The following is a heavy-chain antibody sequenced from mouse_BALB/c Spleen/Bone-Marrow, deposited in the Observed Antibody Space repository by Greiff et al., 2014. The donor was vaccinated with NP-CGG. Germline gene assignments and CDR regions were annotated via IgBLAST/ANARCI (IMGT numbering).Heavy chain of an antibody. V-gene: IGHV2-9*02. CDR3: ARITTATGAMDY. Sequence: QVQLKESGPGLVAPSQSLSITCTVSGFSLTSYGVHWVRQPPGKGLDWLGVIWAGGSTNYNSALMSRLSISKDNSKSQVLLKMNSLQTDDTAMYYCARITTATGAMDYWGQGTSVTVSS. J-gene: IGHJ4*01. CDR2: IWAGGST. D-gene: IGHD1-2*01. CDR1: GFSLTSYG.